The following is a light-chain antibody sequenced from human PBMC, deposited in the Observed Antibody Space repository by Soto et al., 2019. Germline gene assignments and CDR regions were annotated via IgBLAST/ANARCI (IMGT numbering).Light chain of an antibody. J-gene: IGKJ1*01. Sequence: ETVMTHSPVTLAVSPCDTATLSCRASQRVSNHLAWYQQKPGQAPRLLIYDASTRATGIPARFSGSGSGTEFTLTISSLQSEDFVVYYCQQYNNWRTFGQGTKVDIK. CDR2: DAS. CDR1: QRVSNH. CDR3: QQYNNWRT. V-gene: IGKV3-15*01.